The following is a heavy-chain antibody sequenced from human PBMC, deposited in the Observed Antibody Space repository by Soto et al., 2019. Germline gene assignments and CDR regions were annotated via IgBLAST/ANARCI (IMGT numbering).Heavy chain of an antibody. V-gene: IGHV6-1*01. Sequence: SQTLSLTFVISVDSVSSNSAAWNWIRQSPSRGLEWLGRTYYRSKWYNDYAVSVKSRITINPDTSKNQFSLQLNSVTPEDTAVYYCARAGLGYSYGYYYGMDVWGQGTTVTVSS. CDR1: VDSVSSNSAA. CDR3: ARAGLGYSYGYYYGMDV. CDR2: TYYRSKWYN. J-gene: IGHJ6*02. D-gene: IGHD5-18*01.